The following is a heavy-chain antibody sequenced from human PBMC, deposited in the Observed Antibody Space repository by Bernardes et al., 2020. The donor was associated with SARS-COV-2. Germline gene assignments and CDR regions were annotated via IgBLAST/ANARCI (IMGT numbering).Heavy chain of an antibody. D-gene: IGHD3-10*01. CDR2: IYHSGST. CDR1: GGSISSSNW. V-gene: IGHV4-4*02. Sequence: SETLSLTCAVSGGSISSSNWWSWVRQPPGKGLEWIGEIYHSGSTNYNPSLKSRVTISVDKSKNQFSLKLSSVTAADTAVYYCARDQRGWFGELLSTGWFDPWGQGTLVTVSS. CDR3: ARDQRGWFGELLSTGWFDP. J-gene: IGHJ5*02.